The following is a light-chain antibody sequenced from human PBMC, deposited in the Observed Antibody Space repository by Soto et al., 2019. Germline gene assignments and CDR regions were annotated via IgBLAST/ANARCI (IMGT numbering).Light chain of an antibody. V-gene: IGKV1-5*03. CDR3: QQYNDNWT. J-gene: IGKJ1*01. CDR1: QSISSW. CDR2: KAS. Sequence: DIQMTQSPSTLSASVGDRDTTTCRASQSISSWLAWYQQKPGQAPKLLIYKASTLQSGVPSRFSGSGSGTEFTLAISSLQPDDSATYYCQQYNDNWTFGQGTKV.